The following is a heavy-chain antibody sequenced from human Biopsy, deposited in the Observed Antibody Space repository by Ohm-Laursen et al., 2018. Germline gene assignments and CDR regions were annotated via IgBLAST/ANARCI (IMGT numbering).Heavy chain of an antibody. CDR1: GFTFSNYW. D-gene: IGHD4-17*01. CDR2: IYNLGTST. Sequence: SLRLSCTASGFTFSNYWMHWVRQAPGKGLVWVSHIYNLGTSTNYADSVRGRFTISRDNAKNTLFFQMNSLRVEDTAVYFCARGFGDHLSATDYGMDVWGQGTTVTVSS. V-gene: IGHV3-74*01. CDR3: ARGFGDHLSATDYGMDV. J-gene: IGHJ6*02.